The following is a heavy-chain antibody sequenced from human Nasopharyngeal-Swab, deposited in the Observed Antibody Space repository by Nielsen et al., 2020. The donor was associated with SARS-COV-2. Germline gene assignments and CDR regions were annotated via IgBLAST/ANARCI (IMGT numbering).Heavy chain of an antibody. CDR1: GLTFSSYS. V-gene: IGHV3-21*01. Sequence: GESLKISCAASGLTFSSYSMNWVRQAPGKGLEWVSSISSSSSYIYYADSVKGRFTISRDNAKNSLYLQMNSLRAEDTAVYYCARVLNIAVAGPSGWGQGTLVTVSS. J-gene: IGHJ4*02. D-gene: IGHD6-19*01. CDR3: ARVLNIAVAGPSG. CDR2: ISSSSSYI.